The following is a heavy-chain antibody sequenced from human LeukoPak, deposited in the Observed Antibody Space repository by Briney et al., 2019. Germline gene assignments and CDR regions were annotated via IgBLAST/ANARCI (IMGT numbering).Heavy chain of an antibody. CDR3: ARNYYCRTRLYYFDY. CDR2: IIPIFGTA. V-gene: IGHV1-69*13. Sequence: ASVKVSCKASGGTFSSYAISWVRQAPGQGLEWMGGIIPIFGTANYAQKFQGRVTITADESTSTAYMELSSLRSEDTAVYYCARNYYCRTRLYYFDYWGQGTLVTVSS. D-gene: IGHD3-10*01. CDR1: GGTFSSYA. J-gene: IGHJ4*02.